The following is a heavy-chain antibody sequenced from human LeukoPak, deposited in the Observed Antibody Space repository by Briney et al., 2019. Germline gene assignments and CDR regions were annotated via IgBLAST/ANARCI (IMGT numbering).Heavy chain of an antibody. J-gene: IGHJ4*02. CDR1: GGSISSYY. D-gene: IGHD1-26*01. CDR3: ARGLSGTFFDY. CDR2: IHYSGST. Sequence: SETLSLTCTVSGGSISSYYWSWIRQSPGKGLEWIGYIHYSGSTNYNPSLKSRVTISVDTSKNQFSLKLTSVTAADTAVYFCARGLSGTFFDYWGQGTLVTVSS. V-gene: IGHV4-59*01.